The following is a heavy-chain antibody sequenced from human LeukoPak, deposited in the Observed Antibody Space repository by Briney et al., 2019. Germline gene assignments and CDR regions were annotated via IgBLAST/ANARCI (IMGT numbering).Heavy chain of an antibody. CDR2: IDSDDST. D-gene: IGHD6-13*01. CDR1: GFTFSSYG. J-gene: IGHJ4*02. Sequence: PGGSLRLSCAASGFTFSSYGMHWVRQAPGKGLEWVSVIDSDDSTHYADSVKGRFTISRDNSKNTVYLQMNSLRAEDTAVYYCARGMGYTSRFDYWGQGTLVTVSS. V-gene: IGHV3-66*01. CDR3: ARGMGYTSRFDY.